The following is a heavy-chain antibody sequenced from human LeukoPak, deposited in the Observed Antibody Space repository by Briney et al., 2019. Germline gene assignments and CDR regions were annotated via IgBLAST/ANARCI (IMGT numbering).Heavy chain of an antibody. D-gene: IGHD2-15*01. Sequence: ASVKVSCKTSGYTFTSYGISWVRQAPGQGLEWMGWISGYNGDTHYAQNLQDRVTMTTDISTSTAYMDVRSLRSDDTAVYYCARAGADSAAYFYYAMDVWGQGTTVTVSS. CDR3: ARAGADSAAYFYYAMDV. J-gene: IGHJ6*02. V-gene: IGHV1-18*01. CDR2: ISGYNGDT. CDR1: GYTFTSYG.